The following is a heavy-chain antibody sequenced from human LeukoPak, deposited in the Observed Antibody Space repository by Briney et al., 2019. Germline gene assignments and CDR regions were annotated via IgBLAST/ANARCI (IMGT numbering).Heavy chain of an antibody. CDR1: GGSISGGDDY. V-gene: IGHV4-30-4*01. CDR2: IYYSGTT. Sequence: SETLSFTCTVSGGSISGGDDYWSWIRQPPGKGLEWIGHIYYSGTTYYNPSLKSRPSISVDTSKNQFSLKLSSVTAADTAVYFCARLVGYYSRGSCYHFDYWGQGSLVTVSS. CDR3: ARLVGYYSRGSCYHFDY. D-gene: IGHD2-15*01. J-gene: IGHJ4*02.